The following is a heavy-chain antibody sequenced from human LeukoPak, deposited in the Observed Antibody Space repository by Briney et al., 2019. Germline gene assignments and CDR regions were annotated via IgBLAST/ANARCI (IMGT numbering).Heavy chain of an antibody. V-gene: IGHV3-30*04. CDR1: GFTFSSYA. J-gene: IGHJ4*02. Sequence: PGGSLRLSCAASGFTFSSYAMHWVRQAPGKGLEWVAVISYDGSNKYYADSVKGRFTISRDNSKNTLYLQMNSLRAEDTAVYYCARVDEWLDDLDYWGQGTLVTVSS. D-gene: IGHD6-19*01. CDR2: ISYDGSNK. CDR3: ARVDEWLDDLDY.